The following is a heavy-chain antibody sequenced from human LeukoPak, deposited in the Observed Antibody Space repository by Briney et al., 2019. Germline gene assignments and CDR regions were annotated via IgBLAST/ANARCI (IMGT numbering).Heavy chain of an antibody. D-gene: IGHD5-24*01. CDR3: ARLMAVTSLSDY. V-gene: IGHV1-18*01. CDR2: ISAYNGNT. CDR1: GDTFTSYG. Sequence: GASLKVSCKASGDTFTSYGISCGRQAPGQGLEWMGWISAYNGNTNYAQKLQGRVTMTTDTSTSTAYMELRSLISHDTPRYYCARLMAVTSLSDYWGQGTLVTVSS. J-gene: IGHJ4*02.